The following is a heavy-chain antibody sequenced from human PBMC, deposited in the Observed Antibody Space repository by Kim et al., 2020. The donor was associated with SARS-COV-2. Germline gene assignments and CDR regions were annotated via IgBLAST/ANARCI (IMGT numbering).Heavy chain of an antibody. J-gene: IGHJ4*02. CDR2: IHAGNGNT. D-gene: IGHD5-12*01. CDR3: ARDRAFSGNDHEF. CDR1: GYTFTKYL. Sequence: ASVKVSCKASGYTFTKYLIHWVRQAPGQRLEWLGWIHAGNGNTKFSEKIHDRVTITRDTSASTVYMELSSLRSEHTAVYYCARDRAFSGNDHEFWGQGTLVTVSS. V-gene: IGHV1-3*01.